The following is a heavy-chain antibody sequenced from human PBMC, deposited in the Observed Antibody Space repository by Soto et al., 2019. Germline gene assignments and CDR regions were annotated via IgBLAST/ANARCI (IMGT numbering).Heavy chain of an antibody. CDR1: GYTLTELS. CDR3: ATGLSIAVAGTIHY. Sequence: ASVKVSCKVSGYTLTELSMHWVRQAPGKGLEWMGGFDPEDGETIYAQKFQGRVTMTEDTSTDTAYMELSSLRSEDTAGYYCATGLSIAVAGTIHYWGQGTLVTVSS. D-gene: IGHD6-19*01. V-gene: IGHV1-24*01. CDR2: FDPEDGET. J-gene: IGHJ4*02.